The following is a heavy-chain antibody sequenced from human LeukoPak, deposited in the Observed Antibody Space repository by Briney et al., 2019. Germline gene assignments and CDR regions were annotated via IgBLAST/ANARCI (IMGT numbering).Heavy chain of an antibody. V-gene: IGHV1-69*04. Sequence: GASVKVSCKASGGTFSSYAISWVRQAPGQGLEWMGRIIPILGIANYAQKFQGRVTITADKSTSTAYMELSSLRSEDTAVYYCARGAPRAYDLGAFDIWGQGTMVTVSS. D-gene: IGHD3-22*01. CDR1: GGTFSSYA. CDR3: ARGAPRAYDLGAFDI. CDR2: IIPILGIA. J-gene: IGHJ3*02.